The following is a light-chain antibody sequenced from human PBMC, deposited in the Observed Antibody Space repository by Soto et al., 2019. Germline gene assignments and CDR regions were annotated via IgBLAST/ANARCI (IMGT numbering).Light chain of an antibody. Sequence: EIVMTQSPATLSVSPGERATLSCRASQSISSYLAWYQQKPGQAPRLLIYDASTRATGIPARFSGSGSGTEFPLTISTLQSEDFAIYYCQHYNNWPLAFGGRTKVEIK. CDR3: QHYNNWPLA. J-gene: IGKJ4*01. CDR2: DAS. V-gene: IGKV3-15*01. CDR1: QSISSY.